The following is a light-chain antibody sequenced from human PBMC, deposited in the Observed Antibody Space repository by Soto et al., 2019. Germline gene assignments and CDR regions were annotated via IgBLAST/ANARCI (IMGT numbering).Light chain of an antibody. J-gene: IGLJ3*02. CDR1: SSDIGGYDF. V-gene: IGLV2-8*01. CDR2: EVT. CDR3: SSYAGSITLRV. Sequence: QSVLTQPPSASGSPGQSVTISCTGTSSDIGGYDFVSWYQQHPGKAPKLMIYEVTKRPSGVPGRFSGSKSGNTAFLTVSGLQAEDEADYYCSSYAGSITLRVFGGGTKVTVL.